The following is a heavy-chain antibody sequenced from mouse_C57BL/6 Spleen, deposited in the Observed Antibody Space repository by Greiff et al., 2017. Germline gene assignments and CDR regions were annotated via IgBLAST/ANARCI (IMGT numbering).Heavy chain of an antibody. J-gene: IGHJ2*01. Sequence: VQLQQSGAELVRPGASVKLSCTASGFNIKDDYMHWVKQRPEQGLEWIGWIDPENGDTEYASKFQGKATITADTSSNTAYLQLSSLTSEDTAVYYCTFYYYGSSYLYHRGQGTTLTVAS. V-gene: IGHV14-4*01. CDR2: IDPENGDT. CDR3: TFYYYGSSYLYH. CDR1: GFNIKDDY. D-gene: IGHD1-1*01.